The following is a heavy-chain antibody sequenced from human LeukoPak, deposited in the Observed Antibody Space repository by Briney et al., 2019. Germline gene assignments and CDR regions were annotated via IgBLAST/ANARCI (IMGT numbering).Heavy chain of an antibody. Sequence: SETLSLTCTVSGGSISSYYWSWFRHPPGKGLEWIGYIYYSGSTNYNPSLKSRVTISVDTSKNQFSLKLSSVTAADTAVYYCARGGIAVAGSYYYGMDVWGQGTTVTVSS. V-gene: IGHV4-59*01. J-gene: IGHJ6*02. CDR2: IYYSGST. D-gene: IGHD6-19*01. CDR1: GGSISSYY. CDR3: ARGGIAVAGSYYYGMDV.